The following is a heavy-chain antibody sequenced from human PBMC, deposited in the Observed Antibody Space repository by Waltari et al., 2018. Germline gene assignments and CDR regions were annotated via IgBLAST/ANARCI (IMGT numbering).Heavy chain of an antibody. CDR1: GYTFTGYY. J-gene: IGHJ4*02. D-gene: IGHD2-2*01. CDR3: ARDIVVVPAAGYYFDY. Sequence: QVQLVQSGAEVKKPGASVKVSCKASGYTFTGYYMHWVRQAPGQGLEWMGWINPNSGGTNYAQKVQGRVTMTRDTSISTAYMELSRLRSDDTAVYYCARDIVVVPAAGYYFDYWGQGTLVTVSS. V-gene: IGHV1-2*02. CDR2: INPNSGGT.